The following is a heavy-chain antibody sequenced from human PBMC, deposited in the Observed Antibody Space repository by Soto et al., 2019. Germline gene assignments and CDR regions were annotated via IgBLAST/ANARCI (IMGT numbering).Heavy chain of an antibody. J-gene: IGHJ6*02. CDR2: IIPIFGTA. CDR3: ARSGPQGQWLVRGGSDYYYYGMDV. CDR1: GGTFSSYA. Sequence: QVQLVQSGAEVKKPGSSVKVSCKASGGTFSSYAISWVRQAPGQGLEWMGGIIPIFGTANYAQKFQGRVTITADKSTSTAYMELSSLRSEDTAVYYCARSGPQGQWLVRGGSDYYYYGMDVWGQGTTVTVSS. D-gene: IGHD6-19*01. V-gene: IGHV1-69*06.